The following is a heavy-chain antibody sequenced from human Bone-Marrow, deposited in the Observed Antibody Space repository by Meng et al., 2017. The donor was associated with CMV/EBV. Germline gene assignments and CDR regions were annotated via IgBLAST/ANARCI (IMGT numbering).Heavy chain of an antibody. CDR3: ARDGGGGDSHDAFDI. J-gene: IGHJ3*02. CDR2: IRYDGSNK. D-gene: IGHD3-16*01. Sequence: GGSLRLSCAASGFTFSDYYMSWVRQAPGKGLEWVAFIRYDGSNKYYADSVKGRFIISRDNSKNTLYLQMNSLRGEDTAIYYCARDGGGGDSHDAFDIWGQGTMVTVSS. V-gene: IGHV3-30*02. CDR1: GFTFSDYY.